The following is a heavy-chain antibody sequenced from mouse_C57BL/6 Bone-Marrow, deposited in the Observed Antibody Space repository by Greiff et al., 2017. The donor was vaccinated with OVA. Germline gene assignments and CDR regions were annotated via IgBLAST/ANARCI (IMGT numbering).Heavy chain of an antibody. CDR1: GFTFSDYG. V-gene: IGHV5-17*01. CDR3: ARPHYYGSSYGGAMDY. J-gene: IGHJ4*01. D-gene: IGHD1-1*01. CDR2: ISSGSSTI. Sequence: DVQLVESGGGLVKPGGSLKLSCAASGFTFSDYGMHWVRQAPEKGLEWVAYISSGSSTIYYADTVKGRFTISRDNAKNTLFLQMTSLRSEDTAMYYCARPHYYGSSYGGAMDYWGQGTSVTVSS.